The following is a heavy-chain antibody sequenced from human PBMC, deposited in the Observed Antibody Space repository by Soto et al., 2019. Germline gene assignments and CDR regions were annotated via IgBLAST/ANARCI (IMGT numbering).Heavy chain of an antibody. CDR3: ARVGTDYYDSSGYPSRGFDL. V-gene: IGHV3-11*06. CDR1: GFTFSDYY. D-gene: IGHD3-22*01. Sequence: GGSLRLSCAASGFTFSDYYMSWIRQAPGKGLEWVSYISSSSSYTNYADSVKGRFTTSRDNAKNSLYLQMNSLRAEDTAVYYCARVGTDYYDSSGYPSRGFDLWGRGTLVTVSS. J-gene: IGHJ2*01. CDR2: ISSSSSYT.